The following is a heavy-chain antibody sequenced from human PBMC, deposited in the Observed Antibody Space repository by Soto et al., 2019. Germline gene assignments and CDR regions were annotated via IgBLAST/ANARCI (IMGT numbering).Heavy chain of an antibody. V-gene: IGHV5-10-1*01. J-gene: IGHJ4*02. CDR1: GYSFAGYW. CDR3: ARQIYDSDTGPNFQYYFDS. CDR2: IDPSDSQT. Sequence: GESLKISCKGSGYSFAGYWITWVRQKPGKGLEWMGRIDPSDSQTYYSPSFRGHVTISVTKSITTVFLQWSSLRASDTAMYYCARQIYDSDTGPNFQYYFDSWGQGTPVIVSS. D-gene: IGHD3-22*01.